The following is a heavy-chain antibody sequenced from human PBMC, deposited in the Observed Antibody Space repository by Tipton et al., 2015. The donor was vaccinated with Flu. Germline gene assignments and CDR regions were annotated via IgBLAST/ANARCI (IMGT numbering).Heavy chain of an antibody. CDR3: PREGRGYSSGWELRPFV. Sequence: SLRLSCAASGFAFSDYAMHWVRQAPGKGLEWVAVISYDGSNKYYADSVKGRFTISRDNSKNTVYLQMNSLRAEDTAVYYCPREGRGYSSGWELRPFVWGQGTLVTVSS. J-gene: IGHJ4*02. CDR1: GFAFSDYA. V-gene: IGHV3-30*01. CDR2: ISYDGSNK. D-gene: IGHD6-19*01.